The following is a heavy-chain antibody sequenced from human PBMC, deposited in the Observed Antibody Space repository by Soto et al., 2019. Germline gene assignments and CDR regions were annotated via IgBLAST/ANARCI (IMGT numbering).Heavy chain of an antibody. CDR3: ARDTSSTSLRAEYFQF. D-gene: IGHD6-13*01. Sequence: PSETLSLTCAVYGGSFSGYYWSWIRQPPGKGLEWIGNVNHSVSTYYNPSLKGRVTISMDTSKNQFSLRLTSVTAADTAVYYCARDTSSTSLRAEYFQFWGQGTQVTVSS. CDR1: GGSFSGYY. CDR2: VNHSVST. V-gene: IGHV4-34*01. J-gene: IGHJ1*01.